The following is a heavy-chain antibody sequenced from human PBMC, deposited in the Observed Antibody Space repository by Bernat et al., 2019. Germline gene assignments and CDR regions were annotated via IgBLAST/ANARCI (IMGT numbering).Heavy chain of an antibody. CDR3: ARGVQWLETTYYYYGMDV. CDR1: GFTFSSYA. V-gene: IGHV3-30-3*01. CDR2: ISYDGSNK. Sequence: VQLVESGGGVVQPGRSLRLSCAASGFTFSSYAMHWVRQAPGKGLEWVAVISYDGSNKYYADSVKGRFTISRDNSKNTLYLQMNSLRAEDTAVYYCARGVQWLETTYYYYGMDVWGQGTTVTVSS. D-gene: IGHD6-19*01. J-gene: IGHJ6*02.